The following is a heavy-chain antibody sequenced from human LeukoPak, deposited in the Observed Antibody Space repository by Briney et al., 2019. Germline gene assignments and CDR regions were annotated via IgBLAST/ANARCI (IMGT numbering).Heavy chain of an antibody. CDR3: ATTVTTRWGRYYMDV. Sequence: SETLSLTCAVYGGSLGGYYWAWIRQPPGKGLEWIGEIYSTGSTNHNPSLKSRLTMSVDTSKNQISLKLTSMTAADTAVYFCATTVTTRWGRYYMDVWGKGTTVTVPS. CDR2: IYSTGST. CDR1: GGSLGGYY. J-gene: IGHJ6*03. D-gene: IGHD4-17*01. V-gene: IGHV4-34*01.